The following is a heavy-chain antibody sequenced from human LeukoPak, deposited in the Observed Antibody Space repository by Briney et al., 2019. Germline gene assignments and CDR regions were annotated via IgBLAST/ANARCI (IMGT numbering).Heavy chain of an antibody. J-gene: IGHJ4*02. CDR3: VRLRRNSDRSDYYYYYNF. Sequence: GGSLRLSCGVSGFSFKSYSMNWVRQAPGKGLEWVASILGSGSEIFYADSVKGRFVISRDNSKNSLYLQMNSLRAEDTALYYCVRLRRNSDRSDYYYYYNFWGQGILVTVSS. D-gene: IGHD3-22*01. CDR1: GFSFKSYS. V-gene: IGHV3-21*06. CDR2: ILGSGSEI.